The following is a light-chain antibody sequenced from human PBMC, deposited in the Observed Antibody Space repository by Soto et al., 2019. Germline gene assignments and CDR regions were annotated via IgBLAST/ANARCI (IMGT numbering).Light chain of an antibody. CDR2: DVD. J-gene: IGLJ1*01. CDR1: SSDVGGYNY. Sequence: QSVLTQPRSVSGSPGQSVTISCTGTSSDVGGYNYVSWYQHHPGKAPKLMIYDVDKRPSGVPGRFSGSKSGNTASLTISGLQAEDEADYYCCSYAGSYPVVFGTGTKVTV. CDR3: CSYAGSYPVV. V-gene: IGLV2-11*01.